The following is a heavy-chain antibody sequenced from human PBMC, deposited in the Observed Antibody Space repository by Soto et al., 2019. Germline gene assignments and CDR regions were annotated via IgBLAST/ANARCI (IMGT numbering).Heavy chain of an antibody. CDR1: GGFVSSGSYY. Sequence: QVQLQQWGAGLLKPSETPSLTCAVYGGFVSSGSYYWSWIRQPPGKGLEWIGEMSHSGGTHFNPSLKSRVTISVDTSKNQFSLKMSSVNAADTALYYCARVERGTATTVVDAFDIWGPGTMVTVSS. D-gene: IGHD1-1*01. CDR3: ARVERGTATTVVDAFDI. CDR2: MSHSGGT. J-gene: IGHJ3*02. V-gene: IGHV4-34*01.